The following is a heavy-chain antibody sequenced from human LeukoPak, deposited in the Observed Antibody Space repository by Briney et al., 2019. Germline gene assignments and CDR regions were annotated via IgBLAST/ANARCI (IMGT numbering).Heavy chain of an antibody. V-gene: IGHV4-59*01. Sequence: SETLSLTCTVSGGSIDGYFWSWIRQPPGRGLEWLGYISYNGSTNYNPSLKSRVTMSVDTSKNQFSLKLSSVTAADTAVYYCARDTPDIAAAGDNWFDPWGQGTLVTVSS. CDR3: ARDTPDIAAAGDNWFDP. J-gene: IGHJ5*02. CDR1: GGSIDGYF. D-gene: IGHD6-13*01. CDR2: ISYNGST.